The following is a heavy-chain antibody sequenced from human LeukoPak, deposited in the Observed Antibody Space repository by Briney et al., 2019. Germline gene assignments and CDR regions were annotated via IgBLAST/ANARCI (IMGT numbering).Heavy chain of an antibody. CDR2: IYTSGST. J-gene: IGHJ6*03. D-gene: IGHD2-2*01. Sequence: SETLSLTCTVSGGSISSYYWSWIRQPAGKGLEWIERIYTSGSTNYNPSLKSRVTMSVDTSKNQFSLKLSSVTAADTAVYYCARDQPCSSTSCYLHNYYYYYMDVWGKGTTVTVSS. V-gene: IGHV4-4*07. CDR3: ARDQPCSSTSCYLHNYYYYYMDV. CDR1: GGSISSYY.